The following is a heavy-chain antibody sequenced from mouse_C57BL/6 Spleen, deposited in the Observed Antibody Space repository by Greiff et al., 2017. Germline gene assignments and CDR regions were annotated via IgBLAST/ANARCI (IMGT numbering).Heavy chain of an antibody. CDR1: GFTFSSYA. V-gene: IGHV5-4*01. CDR2: ISDGGSYT. CDR3: ARDRDYYGSSYGYFDV. J-gene: IGHJ1*03. D-gene: IGHD1-1*01. Sequence: EVKLMESGGGLVKPGGSLKLSCAASGFTFSSYAMSWVRQTPEKRLEWVATISDGGSYTYYPDNVKGRFTISRDNAKNNLYLQMSHLKSDDTAMYYCARDRDYYGSSYGYFDVWGTGTTVTVSS.